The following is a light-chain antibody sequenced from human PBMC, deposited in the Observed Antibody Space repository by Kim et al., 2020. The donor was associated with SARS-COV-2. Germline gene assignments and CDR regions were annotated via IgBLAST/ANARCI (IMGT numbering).Light chain of an antibody. Sequence: SSELTQDPAVSAALGQTVRITCQGDSLRSYYAIWYQQKPGQAPIVVIYGKNNRPSGIPDRFSGSSSGDTASLIITGTQAGDEADYYCNSRGSNDNALFGG. CDR2: GKN. V-gene: IGLV3-19*01. CDR3: NSRGSNDNAL. CDR1: SLRSYY. J-gene: IGLJ2*01.